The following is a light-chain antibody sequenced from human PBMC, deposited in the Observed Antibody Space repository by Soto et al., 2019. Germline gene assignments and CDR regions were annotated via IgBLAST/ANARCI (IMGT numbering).Light chain of an antibody. CDR1: QSMSNW. CDR2: EAS. J-gene: IGKJ2*01. V-gene: IGKV1-5*03. CDR3: QQYNRPYT. Sequence: DIQMTQSPSTLSASVGDRVTITCRASQSMSNWLAWYQQKPGKAPKLLIYEASGLESGVPSRFSGSGSGTEFTLTISSLQPDDFATYYCQQYNRPYTFGQGTKLEIK.